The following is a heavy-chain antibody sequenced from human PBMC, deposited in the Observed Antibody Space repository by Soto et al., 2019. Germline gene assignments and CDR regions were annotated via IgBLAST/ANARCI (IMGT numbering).Heavy chain of an antibody. V-gene: IGHV4-31*03. CDR1: GGSISSGGYY. CDR3: ASLRYFDWITEDDAFDI. Sequence: SETLSLTCTVSGGSISSGGYYWSWIRQHPGKGLEWIGYIYYSGSTYYNPSLKSRVTISVDTSKNQFSLKLSSVTAADTAVYYCASLRYFDWITEDDAFDIWGQGTMVTVSS. J-gene: IGHJ3*02. CDR2: IYYSGST. D-gene: IGHD3-9*01.